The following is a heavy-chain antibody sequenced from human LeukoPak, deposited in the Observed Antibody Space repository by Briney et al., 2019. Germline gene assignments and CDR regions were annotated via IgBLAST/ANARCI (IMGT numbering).Heavy chain of an antibody. D-gene: IGHD6-6*01. CDR1: GFTLSDYW. CDR2: MNQDGSDK. J-gene: IGHJ5*02. CDR3: ARDLSLASIAAHPWFDP. V-gene: IGHV3-7*01. Sequence: GGSLRLSCAASGFTLSDYWMSWVRQAPGKGLEWVANMNQDGSDKNYVDSVRGRFTISRDNAKNSLYLQVNSLRAEDTAVYYCARDLSLASIAAHPWFDPWGQGTLVTVSS.